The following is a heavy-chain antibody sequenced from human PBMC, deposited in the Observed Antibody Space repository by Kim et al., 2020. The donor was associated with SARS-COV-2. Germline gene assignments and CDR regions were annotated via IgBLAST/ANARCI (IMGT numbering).Heavy chain of an antibody. Sequence: GGSLRLSCAASGFTFSSYGMHWVRQAPGKGLEWVAVIWYDGSNKYYADSVKGRFTISRDNSKNTLYLQMNSLRAEDTAVYYCAREEQGTPIDYGMDVWGQGTTVTVSS. CDR3: AREEQGTPIDYGMDV. D-gene: IGHD1-1*01. V-gene: IGHV3-33*01. CDR2: IWYDGSNK. J-gene: IGHJ6*02. CDR1: GFTFSSYG.